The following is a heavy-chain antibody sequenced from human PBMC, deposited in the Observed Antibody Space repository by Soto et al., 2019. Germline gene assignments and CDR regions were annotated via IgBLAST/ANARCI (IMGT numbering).Heavy chain of an antibody. D-gene: IGHD2-2*03. CDR3: ERYVCHGCYLDY. CDR2: ITVSSDTV. Sequence: GGSLRLSGVASGLSFSNYNMNWVRQAPGKGVEWVSYITVSSDTVHDAGSVRGRLANARDYVDSSMYLPMIRLRDEDTAVYFCERYVCHGCYLDYWGRGTLVTVSS. J-gene: IGHJ4*03. CDR1: GLSFSNYN. V-gene: IGHV3-48*02.